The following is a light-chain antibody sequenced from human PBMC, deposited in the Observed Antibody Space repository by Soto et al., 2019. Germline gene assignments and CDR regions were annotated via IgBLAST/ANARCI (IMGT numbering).Light chain of an antibody. V-gene: IGKV3-15*01. Sequence: EIVMTQSPATLSVSPGERATLSCRASQSVSSKVAWYQQKPGQAPRLLIYDASVRATGIPDRFSGRGSGTEFTLTSSSLQSEDFAFYYCQQYNNWTFGQGTRVVIK. J-gene: IGKJ1*01. CDR1: QSVSSK. CDR2: DAS. CDR3: QQYNNWT.